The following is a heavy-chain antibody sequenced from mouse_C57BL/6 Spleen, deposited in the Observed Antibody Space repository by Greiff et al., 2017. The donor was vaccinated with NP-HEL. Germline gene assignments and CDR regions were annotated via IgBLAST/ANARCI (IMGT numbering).Heavy chain of an antibody. CDR2: ISYSGST. CDR3: ARWGSYGSSPYWYFDV. CDR1: GYSITSDY. Sequence: EVKLMESGPGLAKPSQTLSLTCSVTGYSITSDYWNWIRKFPGHKLEYMGYISYSGSTYYNPSLNSRISITRDTSTNQYYLQLNSVTTQDTATTYDARWGSYGSSPYWYFDVWGTGTTVTVSS. J-gene: IGHJ1*03. V-gene: IGHV3-8*01. D-gene: IGHD1-1*01.